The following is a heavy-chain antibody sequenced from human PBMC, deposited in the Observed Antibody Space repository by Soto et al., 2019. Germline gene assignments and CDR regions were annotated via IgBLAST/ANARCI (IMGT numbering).Heavy chain of an antibody. V-gene: IGHV3-64D*06. CDR1: GFTFSSYA. CDR2: ISSNGGST. Sequence: GGSLRLSCSASGFTFSSYAMHWVRQTPGKGLEYVSAISSNGGSTYYADSVKGRFTISRDNSKNTLYLQMSSLRAEDTAVYYCAKGRIAGVGAFDIWGQGTMVTVSS. CDR3: AKGRIAGVGAFDI. D-gene: IGHD6-6*01. J-gene: IGHJ3*02.